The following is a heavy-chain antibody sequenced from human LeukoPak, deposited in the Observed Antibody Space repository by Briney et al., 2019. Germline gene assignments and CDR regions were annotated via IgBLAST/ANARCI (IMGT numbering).Heavy chain of an antibody. Sequence: GGSLRLSCAASGFTFSSYWMHWVRQAPGKGLVWVSRINNDGSITSYADSVKGRFTISRDNAKNTLYLQMNSLRAEDTAVYYCARGGWLGKPQRVDYWGQGTLITVSS. D-gene: IGHD6-19*01. V-gene: IGHV3-74*01. CDR1: GFTFSSYW. J-gene: IGHJ4*02. CDR2: INNDGSIT. CDR3: ARGGWLGKPQRVDY.